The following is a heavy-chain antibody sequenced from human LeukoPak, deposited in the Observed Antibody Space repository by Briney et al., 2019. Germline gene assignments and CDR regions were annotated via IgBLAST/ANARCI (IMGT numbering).Heavy chain of an antibody. Sequence: GGSLRLSCVASGFTVSSNYMSWVRQAPGKGLEWVSVIYSGGSTYYADSVKGRFTISRDNSKNTLYLQMNSLRAEDTAVYYCAREGDSSGYFDYWGQGTLVTVSS. CDR1: GFTVSSNY. CDR2: IYSGGST. CDR3: AREGDSSGYFDY. D-gene: IGHD3-22*01. V-gene: IGHV3-66*01. J-gene: IGHJ4*02.